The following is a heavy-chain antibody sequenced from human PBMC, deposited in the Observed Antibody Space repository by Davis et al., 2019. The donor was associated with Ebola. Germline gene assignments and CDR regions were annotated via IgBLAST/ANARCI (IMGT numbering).Heavy chain of an antibody. J-gene: IGHJ4*02. V-gene: IGHV3-7*03. D-gene: IGHD5-18*01. CDR3: ARDNSRKFDY. CDR2: IKEDGSDT. CDR1: GFTFSNYW. Sequence: GESLKISCVASGFTFSNYWMTWVRQAPGKGLEWVANIKEDGSDTNYVDSVKGRFTISKDNARNSLYLQMNSLRAEDTALYYCARDNSRKFDYWGRGTLVTVSS.